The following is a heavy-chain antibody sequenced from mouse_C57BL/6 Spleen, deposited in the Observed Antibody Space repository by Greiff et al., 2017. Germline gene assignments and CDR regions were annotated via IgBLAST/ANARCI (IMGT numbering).Heavy chain of an antibody. Sequence: QVTLKVSGPGILQPSQTLSLTCSFSGFSLSTFGMGVGWIRQPSGKGLEWLAHIWWDDDKYYNPALKSRLTISKDTSKNQVFLKIANVDTAETATYYCARIGYYSNYDYYAMDYWGQGTSVTVSS. J-gene: IGHJ4*01. D-gene: IGHD2-5*01. CDR1: GFSLSTFGMG. CDR2: IWWDDDK. V-gene: IGHV8-8*01. CDR3: ARIGYYSNYDYYAMDY.